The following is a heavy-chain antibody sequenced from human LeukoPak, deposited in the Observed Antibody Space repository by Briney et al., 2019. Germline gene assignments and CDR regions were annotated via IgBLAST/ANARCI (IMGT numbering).Heavy chain of an antibody. Sequence: GGSLRLSCAASGFTFSSYGMHWVRQAPGKGLEWVAVISYDGSNKYYADSVKGRFTISRDNSKNTLYLQMNSLRAEDTAVYYCATSREMATMPDFGYWGQGTLVTVSS. V-gene: IGHV3-30*03. CDR1: GFTFSSYG. D-gene: IGHD5-24*01. CDR2: ISYDGSNK. J-gene: IGHJ4*02. CDR3: ATSREMATMPDFGY.